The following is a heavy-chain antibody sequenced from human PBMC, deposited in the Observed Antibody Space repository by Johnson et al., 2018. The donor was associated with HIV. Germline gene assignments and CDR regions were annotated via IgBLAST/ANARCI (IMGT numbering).Heavy chain of an antibody. D-gene: IGHD6-19*01. CDR3: AKDCSSGWWLFGLRWAM. CDR2: ISYDGSNK. CDR1: GFTFSSYA. V-gene: IGHV3-30-3*01. Sequence: VQLVESGGGVVQPGRSLRLSCAASGFTFSSYAMHWVRQAPGKGLEWVAVISYDGSNKYYADSVKGRFTISRDNSKNTLYLQMNSLRAEDTAVYYCAKDCSSGWWLFGLRWAMWG. J-gene: IGHJ1*01.